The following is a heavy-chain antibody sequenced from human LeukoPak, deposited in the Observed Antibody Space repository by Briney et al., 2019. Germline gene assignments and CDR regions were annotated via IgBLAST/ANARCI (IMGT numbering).Heavy chain of an antibody. Sequence: PSETLSLTCTVSGGSISSYYWSWIRQPPGKGLEWIGYIYYSGSTNYNPSLKSRVTISVDTSKNQFSLKLSSVTAADTAVYYCARDKGRAAAGSWSDPWGQGTLVTVSS. J-gene: IGHJ5*02. V-gene: IGHV4-59*01. CDR2: IYYSGST. CDR1: GGSISSYY. D-gene: IGHD6-13*01. CDR3: ARDKGRAAAGSWSDP.